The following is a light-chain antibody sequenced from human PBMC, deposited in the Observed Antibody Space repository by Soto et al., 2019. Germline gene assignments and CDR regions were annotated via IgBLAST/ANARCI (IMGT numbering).Light chain of an antibody. J-gene: IGKJ2*01. CDR3: QQYDYWPTYT. CDR1: QSVRNH. Sequence: EIVMTQSPATLAVSPGERATLSCRASQSVRNHVAWYQQRVGQAPRLLMYDASTRAAGIPARFTGSGSGTQFSLFIYSLQSEDFAVYFCQQYDYWPTYTFGQGTKLEIK. V-gene: IGKV3-15*01. CDR2: DAS.